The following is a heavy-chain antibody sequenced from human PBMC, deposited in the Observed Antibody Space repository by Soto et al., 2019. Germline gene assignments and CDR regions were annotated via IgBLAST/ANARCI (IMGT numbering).Heavy chain of an antibody. V-gene: IGHV1-46*01. CDR1: GYTFTSYY. D-gene: IGHD2-15*01. J-gene: IGHJ5*02. CDR3: ARNIVVVVAATPAEHWFDP. CDR2: INPSGGST. Sequence: SVKDSCKASGYTFTSYYMHWVRQAPVQGLEWMGIINPSGGSTSYAQKFQGRVTMTRDTSTSTVYMELSSLRSEDTAVYYCARNIVVVVAATPAEHWFDPWGQGTLVTVSS.